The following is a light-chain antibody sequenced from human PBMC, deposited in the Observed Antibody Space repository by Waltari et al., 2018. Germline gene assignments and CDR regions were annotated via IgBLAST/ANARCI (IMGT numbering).Light chain of an antibody. CDR3: HVWHPHVDPGV. CDR1: NIGTYS. V-gene: IGLV3-21*04. Sequence: SYVVTQPPSVSVAPGETATITCWGDNIGTYSVHWYQQKAGQAPVLVIFYVRDRPSGIPDRFSGSNSGNTATLTISRVEAGDEARYYCHVWHPHVDPGVFGTGTEVTVL. CDR2: YVR. J-gene: IGLJ1*01.